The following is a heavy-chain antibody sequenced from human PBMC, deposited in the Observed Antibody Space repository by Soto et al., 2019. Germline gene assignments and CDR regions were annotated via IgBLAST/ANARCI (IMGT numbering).Heavy chain of an antibody. CDR2: IDWDDNK. Sequence: SGPTLVNPTQTLTLTCTFSGFSLSTSGMCVSWIRQPPGKALEWLALIDWDDNKYYSTSLKTRLTISKDTSKNQVVLTLTNIDPADAATYYCARAGLASDAFDIWGQGTMVTVSS. CDR1: GFSLSTSGMC. CDR3: ARAGLASDAFDI. J-gene: IGHJ3*02. V-gene: IGHV2-70*01. D-gene: IGHD6-25*01.